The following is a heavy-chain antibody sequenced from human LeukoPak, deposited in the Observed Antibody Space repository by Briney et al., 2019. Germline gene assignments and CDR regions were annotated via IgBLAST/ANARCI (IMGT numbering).Heavy chain of an antibody. CDR2: IYYSGST. CDR1: GGSISSYY. J-gene: IGHJ4*02. D-gene: IGHD2/OR15-2a*01. CDR3: ARAPEGNYLDY. V-gene: IGHV4-59*01. Sequence: PSETLSLTCTVSGGSISSYYWSWIRQPPGKGLEWIGYIYYSGSTNYNPSLKSRVTISVDTSKNQFSLKLSSVTAADTAVYYCARAPEGNYLDYWGQGTLVTVSS.